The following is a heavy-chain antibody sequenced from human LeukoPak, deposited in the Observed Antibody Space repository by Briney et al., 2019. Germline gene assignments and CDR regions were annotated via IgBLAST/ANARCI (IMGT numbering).Heavy chain of an antibody. CDR1: GVSISTNYY. D-gene: IGHD3-10*01. CDR3: ARDLRYGSGSYDY. J-gene: IGHJ4*02. V-gene: IGHV4-38-2*02. CDR2: LYQSGST. Sequence: SETLSLTRTVSGVSISTNYYWGWIREAPGKGLEWIGTLYQSGSTYYNPSLKSRVTMPVDTSKNQFSLKLSSVTASDTAVYYCARDLRYGSGSYDYWGQGTLVTVSS.